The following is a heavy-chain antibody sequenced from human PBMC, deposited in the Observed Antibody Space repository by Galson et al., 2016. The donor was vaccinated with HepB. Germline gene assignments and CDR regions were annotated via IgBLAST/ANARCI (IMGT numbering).Heavy chain of an antibody. CDR2: IGWNSGNI. D-gene: IGHD2-2*01. V-gene: IGHV3-9*01. J-gene: IGHJ6*04. Sequence: SLRLSCAASGFTFKDYAMHWVRQAPGKGLEWVSGIGWNSGNIGYADSVKGRFTVSRDNAKKSLYPQMDSLRAEDTALYYCAKGQTSTRYGMDVWGKGTTVTVAS. CDR1: GFTFKDYA. CDR3: AKGQTSTRYGMDV.